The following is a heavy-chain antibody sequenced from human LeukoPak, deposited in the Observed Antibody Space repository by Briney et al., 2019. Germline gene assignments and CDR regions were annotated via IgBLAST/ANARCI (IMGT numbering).Heavy chain of an antibody. J-gene: IGHJ4*02. V-gene: IGHV3-7*03. CDR3: AKLDTVTKA. CDR2: IKQDGSEK. Sequence: GGSLRLSCAASGFTFSSYWMSWVRQAPGKGLEWVANIKQDGSEKYYVDSVKGRFTISRDNSKNTLYLQMNSLRAEDTAVYYCAKLDTVTKAWGQGTLVTVSP. D-gene: IGHD4-17*01. CDR1: GFTFSSYW.